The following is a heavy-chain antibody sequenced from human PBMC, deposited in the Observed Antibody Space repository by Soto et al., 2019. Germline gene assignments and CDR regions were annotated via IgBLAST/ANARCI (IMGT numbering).Heavy chain of an antibody. CDR2: INHSGST. V-gene: IGHV4-34*01. D-gene: IGHD2-15*01. CDR1: GGSFIGYY. Sequence: ASETLSLTCAVYGGSFIGYYWSWIRQPPGKGLEWIGEINHSGSTNYNPSLKSRVTISVDTSKNQFSLKLSSVTAADTAVYYCARSVVVVAAKGLRYYYYMDVWGKGTTVTVSS. J-gene: IGHJ6*03. CDR3: ARSVVVVAAKGLRYYYYMDV.